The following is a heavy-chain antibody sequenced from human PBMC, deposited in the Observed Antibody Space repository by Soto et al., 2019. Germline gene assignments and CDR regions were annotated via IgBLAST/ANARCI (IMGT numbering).Heavy chain of an antibody. CDR3: ARCTVDTIVTSDWCNWFDP. J-gene: IGHJ5*02. D-gene: IGHD5-18*01. V-gene: IGHV3-23*01. Sequence: EVQLLESGGGLVQPGGSLRLSCAASGFTFSNYAMSWVRQAPGKGLEWVSAVSGSGGTTYYADSVRGRFTISRDNSKNTLYLQMHSLRAEDTAIYFCARCTVDTIVTSDWCNWFDPWGQGTLVTVSS. CDR1: GFTFSNYA. CDR2: VSGSGGTT.